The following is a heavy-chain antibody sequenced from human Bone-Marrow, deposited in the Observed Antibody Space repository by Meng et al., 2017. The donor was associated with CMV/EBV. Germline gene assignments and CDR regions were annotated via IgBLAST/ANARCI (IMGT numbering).Heavy chain of an antibody. D-gene: IGHD6-19*01. CDR3: ARQRPSSGWYWYFDL. CDR2: ISSNGGST. V-gene: IGHV3-64*02. CDR1: GFTFSSYA. Sequence: GESLKISCAASGFTFSSYAMHWVRQAPGKGLEYVSAISSNGGSTYYADSVKGRFTISRDNSKNTLYLQMGSLRAEDMAVYYCARQRPSSGWYWYFDLWGRGTLVTVSS. J-gene: IGHJ2*01.